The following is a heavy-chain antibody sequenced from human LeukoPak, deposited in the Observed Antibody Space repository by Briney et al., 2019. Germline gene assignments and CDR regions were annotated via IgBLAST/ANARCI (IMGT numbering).Heavy chain of an antibody. J-gene: IGHJ3*02. CDR1: GYSFTTYW. CDR3: ARHRDGSGSYFDAFDI. V-gene: IGHV5-51*01. CDR2: IYPGDSDT. Sequence: GESLKISCKGSGYSFTTYWIGWVRQMPGKGLEWMGIIYPGDSDTRYSPSFQGQVTISADKSISTAYLQWSSLKASDTAMYYCARHRDGSGSYFDAFDIWGQGTMVTVSS. D-gene: IGHD3-10*01.